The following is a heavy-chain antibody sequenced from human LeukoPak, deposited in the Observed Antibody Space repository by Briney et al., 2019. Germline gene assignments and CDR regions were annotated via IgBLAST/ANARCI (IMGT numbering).Heavy chain of an antibody. D-gene: IGHD3-16*01. CDR2: IYHSGST. J-gene: IGHJ4*02. CDR3: ASWVWGPVSAHY. Sequence: PSGTLSLTCAVSGGSISSSNWWSWVRQPPGKGLEWIGEIYHSGSTNYNPSLKSRVTISIDLSKNQFSLKLSSVTAADTAVYYCASWVWGPVSAHYWGQGTLVTVSS. V-gene: IGHV4-4*02. CDR1: GGSISSSNW.